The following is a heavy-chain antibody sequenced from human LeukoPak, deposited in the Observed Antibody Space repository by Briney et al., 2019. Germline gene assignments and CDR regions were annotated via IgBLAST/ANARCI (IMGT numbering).Heavy chain of an antibody. D-gene: IGHD3-22*01. CDR3: AKVWAGSTGYYFDY. V-gene: IGHV3-23*01. CDR2: ISGSGGIT. CDR1: GFTFSSYA. J-gene: IGHJ4*02. Sequence: GSLRLSCAASGFTFSSYAMSWVRQAPGKGLEWVSAISGSGGITYYADSVQGRFTISRDNSKDTLYLQMNSLRAEDTAVFYCAKVWAGSTGYYFDYWGQGTLVTVSS.